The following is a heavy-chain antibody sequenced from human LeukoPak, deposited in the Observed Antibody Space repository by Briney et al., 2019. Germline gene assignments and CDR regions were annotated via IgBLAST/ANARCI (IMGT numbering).Heavy chain of an antibody. J-gene: IGHJ4*02. D-gene: IGHD3-10*01. CDR1: GFTFSIYS. CDR3: ARWYGSGSSELEY. Sequence: GGSLRLSCAASGFTFSIYSMTWVRQAPGKGLEWVLSISSRSSYIYYADSMKGRITISRDNAKNSLYMQMNSLRAEDTAVYYCARWYGSGSSELEYWGQGTLVTVSS. V-gene: IGHV3-21*01. CDR2: ISSRSSYI.